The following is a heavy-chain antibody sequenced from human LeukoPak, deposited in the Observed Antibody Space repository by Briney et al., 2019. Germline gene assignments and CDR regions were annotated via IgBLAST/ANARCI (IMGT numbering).Heavy chain of an antibody. CDR3: ARDRDDSSGHY. CDR2: ISYDGSNK. D-gene: IGHD3-22*01. J-gene: IGHJ4*02. V-gene: IGHV3-30*04. CDR1: GFTFSSYA. Sequence: GGSLRLSCAASGFTFSSYAMHWVRQAPGKGLEWVAVISYDGSNKYYADSVKGRFTISRDNSKNTLYLQMNSLRAEDTAVYHCARDRDDSSGHYWGQGTLVTVSS.